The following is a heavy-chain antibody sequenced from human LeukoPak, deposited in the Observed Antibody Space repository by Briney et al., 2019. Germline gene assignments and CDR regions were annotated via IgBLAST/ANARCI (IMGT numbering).Heavy chain of an antibody. D-gene: IGHD2-2*01. CDR1: GFTFSAYY. V-gene: IGHV3-30*18. Sequence: GGSLRLSCAASGFTFSAYYMSWVRQAPGKGLEWVAVISYDGRNKHYPDSVKGRFTISRDISTDTLWLQMDSLRTEGTAVYYCAKGPLRGTAAAIDYWGQGTLVTVSS. CDR3: AKGPLRGTAAAIDY. J-gene: IGHJ4*02. CDR2: ISYDGRNK.